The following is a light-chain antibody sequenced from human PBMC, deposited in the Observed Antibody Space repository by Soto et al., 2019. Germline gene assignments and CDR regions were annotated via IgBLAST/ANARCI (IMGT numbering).Light chain of an antibody. Sequence: ETVLTQSPGTLSLTPGQRATLSCRASQSVSSNYLAWYQQKPGQAPRLLIHGASSRATAIPDRFSGSGSGTDFTLTISRLEPEDFAMYDCQQYGTSPQTFGQGTKVDI. V-gene: IGKV3-20*01. CDR2: GAS. CDR1: QSVSSNY. CDR3: QQYGTSPQT. J-gene: IGKJ2*01.